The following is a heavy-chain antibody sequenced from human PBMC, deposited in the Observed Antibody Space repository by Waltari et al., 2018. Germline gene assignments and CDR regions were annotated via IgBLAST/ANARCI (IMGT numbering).Heavy chain of an antibody. D-gene: IGHD2-2*01. J-gene: IGHJ6*03. CDR1: GFTFSSYW. CDR2: INSDGRST. CDR3: ARDGGRCSSTSCSPVYYYYYMDV. Sequence: EVQLVESGGGLVQPGGSLRLSCAASGFTFSSYWMHWVRQAPGKGLVWVSRINSDGRSTSYADSVKGRFTISRDNAKNTLYLQMNSLRAEDTAVYYCARDGGRCSSTSCSPVYYYYYMDVWGKGTTVTISS. V-gene: IGHV3-74*01.